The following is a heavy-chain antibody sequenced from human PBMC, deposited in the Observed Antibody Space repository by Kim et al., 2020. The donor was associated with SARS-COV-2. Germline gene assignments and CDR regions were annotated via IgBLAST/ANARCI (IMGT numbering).Heavy chain of an antibody. D-gene: IGHD4-17*01. J-gene: IGHJ4*02. CDR1: GFTFSSFG. Sequence: GGSLRLSCAASGFTFSSFGMHWVRQAPGKGLEWVTVISYDGRKKYYADSVKGRFSISRDNSKNTVYLQMNSLRVEDTGLYYCVRKKDYFSGTWGQGTLVTVSS. CDR3: VRKKDYFSGT. V-gene: IGHV3-33*05. CDR2: ISYDGRKK.